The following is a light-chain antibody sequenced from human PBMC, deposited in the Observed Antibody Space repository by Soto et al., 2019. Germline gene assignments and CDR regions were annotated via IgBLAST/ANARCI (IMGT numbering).Light chain of an antibody. Sequence: EIVLTQSPATLSLSPGERANLSCRASQSVSSYLAWYQQKPGQAPRLLIYGASSRATGIPDRFSGSGFGTEFNLTISSLETEDFAVYYCQQRGNWPLTFGGGTKVDIK. V-gene: IGKV3-11*01. CDR1: QSVSSY. J-gene: IGKJ4*01. CDR2: GAS. CDR3: QQRGNWPLT.